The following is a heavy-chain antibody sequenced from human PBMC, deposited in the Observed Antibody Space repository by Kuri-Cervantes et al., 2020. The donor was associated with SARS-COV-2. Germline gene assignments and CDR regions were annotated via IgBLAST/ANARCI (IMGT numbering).Heavy chain of an antibody. V-gene: IGHV4-38-2*01. Sequence: ESLKISCDVSGYSISSGYYWGWIRQPPGKGLEWIGSIYYSGSTYYNPSLKSRVTISVDTSKNQFSLKLSSVTAADTAVYYCAKTLPSDYALDYWGQGTLVTVSS. D-gene: IGHD3-16*01. CDR1: GYSISSGYY. CDR2: IYYSGST. CDR3: AKTLPSDYALDY. J-gene: IGHJ4*02.